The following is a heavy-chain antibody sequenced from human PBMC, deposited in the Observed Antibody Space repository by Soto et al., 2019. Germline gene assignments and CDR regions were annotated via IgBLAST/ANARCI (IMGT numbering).Heavy chain of an antibody. CDR2: IYSGGST. Sequence: EVQLVESGGGLVQPGGSLRLSCAASGVTVSSNYMSWVRQAPGKGLEWVSVIYSGGSTYYADSVKGRFTISRDNSKNTLYIQMNSLRAEDTAVYYCARHGYNSGGGYFDYWGQGTLVTVSS. D-gene: IGHD5-18*01. J-gene: IGHJ4*02. V-gene: IGHV3-66*04. CDR1: GVTVSSNY. CDR3: ARHGYNSGGGYFDY.